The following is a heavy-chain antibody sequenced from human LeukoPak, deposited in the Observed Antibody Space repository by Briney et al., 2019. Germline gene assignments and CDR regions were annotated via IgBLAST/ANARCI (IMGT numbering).Heavy chain of an antibody. Sequence: SETLSLTCTVSAYSISSGYYWGWIRQPPEKGLEWIGSIYHTGNTYYNPSLKSRVTLFVDTSNNQFSLKLTSVSAADTSVYYCVRLRHYGSGSPIGADPFDIWGQGTMVSVSS. CDR3: VRLRHYGSGSPIGADPFDI. V-gene: IGHV4-38-2*02. J-gene: IGHJ3*02. CDR2: IYHTGNT. D-gene: IGHD3-10*01. CDR1: AYSISSGYY.